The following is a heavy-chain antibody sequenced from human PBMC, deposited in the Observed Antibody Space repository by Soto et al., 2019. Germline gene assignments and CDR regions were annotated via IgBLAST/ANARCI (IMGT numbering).Heavy chain of an antibody. CDR3: ARGGGSGYYTIDY. D-gene: IGHD3-22*01. CDR1: GFTFSDYY. Sequence: GGSLRLSCAASGFTFSDYYMSWIRQAPGKGLEWVSNISSSSSYTNYADSVKGRFTISRDNAKNSLYLQMNSLRAEDTAVYYCARGGGSGYYTIDYWGQGTLVTVSS. CDR2: ISSSSSYT. J-gene: IGHJ4*02. V-gene: IGHV3-11*05.